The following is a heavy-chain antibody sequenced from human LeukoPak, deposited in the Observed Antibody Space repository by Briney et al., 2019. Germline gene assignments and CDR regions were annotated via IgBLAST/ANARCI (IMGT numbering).Heavy chain of an antibody. CDR2: MNLNSGNT. CDR1: GYTFTSYD. Sequence: ASVKVSCKASGYTFTSYDINWVRQATGQGLEWMGWMNLNSGNTGYAKKFQGRVTITRNTSISTDYMELSSLRSEDTAVYYCARGRTGYCSGGSCYDGSAYWGQGTLVTVSS. V-gene: IGHV1-8*03. CDR3: ARGRTGYCSGGSCYDGSAY. D-gene: IGHD2-15*01. J-gene: IGHJ4*02.